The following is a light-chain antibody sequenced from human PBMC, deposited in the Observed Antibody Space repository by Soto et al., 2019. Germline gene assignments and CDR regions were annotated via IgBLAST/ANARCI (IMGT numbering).Light chain of an antibody. CDR1: SSDVGSDNL. Sequence: QSALTQPASVSGSPGQSITISCTGTSSDVGSDNLVSWYQQHPGKAPKLMIYEGSKRPSGVSNRFSGSKSGNPASLTISGLQAEDEADYYCCSYAGSSTFHVVFGGGTKVTVL. V-gene: IGLV2-23*03. CDR2: EGS. J-gene: IGLJ2*01. CDR3: CSYAGSSTFHVV.